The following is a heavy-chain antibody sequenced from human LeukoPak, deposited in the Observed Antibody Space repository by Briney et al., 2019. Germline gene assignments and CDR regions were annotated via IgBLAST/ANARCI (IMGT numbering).Heavy chain of an antibody. J-gene: IGHJ6*02. V-gene: IGHV3-7*05. CDR3: TRGHYGLDV. Sequence: PGGSLRLSCAASGFTFTSYWMSWVRQAPGKGLEWVANIKEDGSVKYYVDSVKGRFTISRDNAENSLYLQINSLRAEDTAVYYCTRGHYGLDVWGQGTTVTVSS. CDR1: GFTFTSYW. CDR2: IKEDGSVK.